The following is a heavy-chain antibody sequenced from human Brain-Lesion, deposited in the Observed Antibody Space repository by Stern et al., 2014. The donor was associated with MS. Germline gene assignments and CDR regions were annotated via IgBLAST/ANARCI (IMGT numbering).Heavy chain of an antibody. J-gene: IGHJ4*02. Sequence: VQLEESGPGLVKPSETLSLTCTVSGGSINTNNYYWGWIRQPPGKGLEWIGNIYSSGSTFSSPSLKSRVTMSVDTSKNQFSLKLSSVTAADTAVYYCARTGDDFGDYSLSYWGQGTLVTVSS. V-gene: IGHV4-39*01. CDR1: GGSINTNNYY. D-gene: IGHD4-17*01. CDR3: ARTGDDFGDYSLSY. CDR2: IYSSGST.